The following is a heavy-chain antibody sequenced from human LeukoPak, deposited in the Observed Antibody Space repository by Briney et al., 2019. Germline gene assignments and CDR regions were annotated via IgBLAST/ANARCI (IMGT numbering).Heavy chain of an antibody. CDR3: ATSSLAYDSSGYYSPLRYYYYMDV. Sequence: SQTLSLTCAVSGGSISSGGYSWSWIRQPPGKGLEWIGYIYHSGTTYYNPSLNSRVTISVDRSKNQFSLKLSSVTAADTAVYYCATSSLAYDSSGYYSPLRYYYYMDVWGKGTTVTVSS. D-gene: IGHD3-22*01. V-gene: IGHV4-30-2*01. CDR2: IYHSGTT. CDR1: GGSISSGGYS. J-gene: IGHJ6*03.